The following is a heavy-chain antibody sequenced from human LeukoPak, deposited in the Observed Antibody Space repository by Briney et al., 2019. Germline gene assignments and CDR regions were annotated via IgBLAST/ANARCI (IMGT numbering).Heavy chain of an antibody. D-gene: IGHD5-12*01. CDR1: AVSLSTSGMR. J-gene: IGHJ4*02. CDR2: IDWDDDK. V-gene: IGHV2-70*04. CDR3: ARDGGYSGYDFDY. Sequence: SGPTLVNPTQPLTLTCTISAVSLSTSGMRVSWIRQPPAQALVWLARIDWDDDKFYSTSLKTRLTISKDTSKNQVVLTMTNMDPVDTATYYCARDGGYSGYDFDYWGQGTLVTVSS.